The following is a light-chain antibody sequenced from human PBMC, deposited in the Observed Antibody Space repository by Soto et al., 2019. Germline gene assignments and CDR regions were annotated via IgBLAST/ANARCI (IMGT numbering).Light chain of an antibody. J-gene: IGLJ2*01. CDR3: SSYTSSRTLV. Sequence: QSALPQPASVSGYPGHSITISCTGTRSDVGGYNYVSWYQQHPGKAPKLMIYEVSNRPSGVSNRFSGSTSGNTASLTISGLQAEGEADYYCSSYTSSRTLVFGGGTKLTVL. CDR1: RSDVGGYNY. V-gene: IGLV2-14*01. CDR2: EVS.